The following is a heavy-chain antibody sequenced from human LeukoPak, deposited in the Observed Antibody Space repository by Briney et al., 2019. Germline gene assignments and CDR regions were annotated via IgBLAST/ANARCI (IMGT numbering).Heavy chain of an antibody. J-gene: IGHJ5*02. CDR2: IWYDGSNK. Sequence: GALRLSCAASGFTFSSYGMHWVRQAPGKGLEWVAVIWYDGSNKYYADSVKGRFTISRDNSKNTLYLQMNSLRAEDTAVYYCARDGDGDYGWFDPWGQGTLVTVSS. D-gene: IGHD4-17*01. CDR3: ARDGDGDYGWFDP. CDR1: GFTFSSYG. V-gene: IGHV3-33*01.